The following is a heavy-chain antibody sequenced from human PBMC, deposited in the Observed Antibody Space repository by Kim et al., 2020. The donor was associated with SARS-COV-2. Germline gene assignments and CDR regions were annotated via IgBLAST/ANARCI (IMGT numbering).Heavy chain of an antibody. Sequence: ASVKVSCKASGYTFTGYYMHWVRQAPGQGLEWMGRINPNSGGTNYAQKFQGRVTMTRDTSISTAYMELSRLRSDDTAVYYCARDRERWLQLSLDPWGQGTLVTVSS. CDR2: INPNSGGT. CDR1: GYTFTGYY. D-gene: IGHD5-12*01. CDR3: ARDRERWLQLSLDP. J-gene: IGHJ5*02. V-gene: IGHV1-2*06.